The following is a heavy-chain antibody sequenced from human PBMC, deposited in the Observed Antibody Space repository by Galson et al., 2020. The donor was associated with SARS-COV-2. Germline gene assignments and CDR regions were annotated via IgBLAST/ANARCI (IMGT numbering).Heavy chain of an antibody. CDR1: GFTFSSYA. CDR2: ISGSGGST. D-gene: IGHD2-2*01. V-gene: IGHV3-23*01. J-gene: IGHJ5*02. Sequence: GGSLRLSCAASGFTFSSYAMSWVRQAPGKGLEWVSAISGSGGSTYYADSVKGRFTISRDNSKNTLYLQMNSLRAEDTAVYYCAKNGGVYQLLPWFDPWGQGTLVTVSS. CDR3: AKNGGVYQLLPWFDP.